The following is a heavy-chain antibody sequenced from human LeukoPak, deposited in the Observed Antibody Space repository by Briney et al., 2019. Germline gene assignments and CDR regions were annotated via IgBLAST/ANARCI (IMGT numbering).Heavy chain of an antibody. J-gene: IGHJ3*02. CDR3: ARRIELLWFGELLDAFDI. CDR1: GGSISSYY. D-gene: IGHD3-10*01. V-gene: IGHV4-59*01. Sequence: PSETLSLTCTVSGGSISSYYWSWIRQPPGKGLELIGYIYYSGSTNYNPSLKSRVTISVDTSKNQFSLKLSSVTAADTAVYYCARRIELLWFGELLDAFDIWGQGTMVTVSS. CDR2: IYYSGST.